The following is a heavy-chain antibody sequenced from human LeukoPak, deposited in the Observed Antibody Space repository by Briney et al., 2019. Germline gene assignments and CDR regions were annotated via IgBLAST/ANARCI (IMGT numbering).Heavy chain of an antibody. CDR3: ARYTRCFDY. J-gene: IGHJ4*02. CDR2: VSQDGSGE. D-gene: IGHD2-2*02. V-gene: IGHV3-7*01. CDR1: DFTFGSHW. Sequence: GGSLSLSCPPSDFTFGSHWMGWVRQPPGRGLEWVATVSQDGSGEYYVGSVKGRFTISRDDAKNLLYLQMNSLRAEDTAVYYCARYTRCFDYWGQGTLVAASS.